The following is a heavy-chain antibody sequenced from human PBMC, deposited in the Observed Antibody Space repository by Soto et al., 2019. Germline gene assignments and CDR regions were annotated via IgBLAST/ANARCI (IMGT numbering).Heavy chain of an antibody. CDR3: ASTPGAIPAATNGNYYYYYGMDV. Sequence: QVQLVQSGAEVKKPGSSVKVSCKASGGTFSSYAISWVRQAPGQGLEWMGGIIPIFGTANYAQKFQDRVTITADESTSTAYMELSSLRSEDTAVYYCASTPGAIPAATNGNYYYYYGMDVWGQGTTVTVSS. J-gene: IGHJ6*02. CDR1: GGTFSSYA. D-gene: IGHD2-2*01. V-gene: IGHV1-69*12. CDR2: IIPIFGTA.